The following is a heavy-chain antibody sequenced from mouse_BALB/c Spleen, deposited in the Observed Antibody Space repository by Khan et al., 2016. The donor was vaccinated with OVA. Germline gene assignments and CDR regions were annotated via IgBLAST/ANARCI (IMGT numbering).Heavy chain of an antibody. D-gene: IGHD1-1*02. Sequence: VQLQQSGAELVKPGASVKISCKASGYSFTGYFMNWVMQSHGKSLEWIGRINPHIGETFYNQKFMDKSTLTVDESSSTAYMELRSLASEDSAIYYCARKSGGDFDYWGQGTTLTVSS. CDR3: ARKSGGDFDY. CDR2: INPHIGET. CDR1: GYSFTGYF. J-gene: IGHJ2*01. V-gene: IGHV1-20*02.